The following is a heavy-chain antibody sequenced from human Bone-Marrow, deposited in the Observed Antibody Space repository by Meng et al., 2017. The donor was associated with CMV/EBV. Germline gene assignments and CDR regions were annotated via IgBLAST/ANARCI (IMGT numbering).Heavy chain of an antibody. J-gene: IGHJ4*02. V-gene: IGHV3-74*01. Sequence: GESLKISCAASGFTFSSYWMHWVRRVPGKGLVWVSRINSDGSSTSYADSVKGRFTISRDNAKNTLYLQMNSPRAEDTAVYYCARVGRYYYDTSGYYVPWGQGTLVTVSS. D-gene: IGHD3-22*01. CDR1: GFTFSSYW. CDR3: ARVGRYYYDTSGYYVP. CDR2: INSDGSST.